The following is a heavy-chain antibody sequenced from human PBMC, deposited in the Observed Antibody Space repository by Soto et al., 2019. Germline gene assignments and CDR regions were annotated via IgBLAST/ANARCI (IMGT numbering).Heavy chain of an antibody. V-gene: IGHV3-21*01. CDR2: ISSSSSYI. CDR3: ARGRTDYAYFES. CDR1: GFIFSTYS. D-gene: IGHD3-16*01. J-gene: IGHJ4*02. Sequence: GGSLRLSCAASGFIFSTYSMNWVRQAPGKVLEWVSSISSSSSYIYYGDSVKGRFTISRDNAKNSLYLQMNSLRAEDAAVYYCARGRTDYAYFESWGQGTLVTVSS.